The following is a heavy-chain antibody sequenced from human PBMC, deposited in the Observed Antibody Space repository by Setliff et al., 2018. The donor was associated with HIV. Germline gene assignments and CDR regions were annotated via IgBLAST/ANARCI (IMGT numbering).Heavy chain of an antibody. Sequence: GGSLRLSCAVSGFTFDDYAMHWVRQAPGKGLEWVSLISWDGGVTYYADSVKGRFTISRDNSKNSLYLQMDSLRTEDTALYYCARGGPYSSSSDTYDFWGQGTLVTVSS. V-gene: IGHV3-43*01. D-gene: IGHD6-6*01. CDR1: GFTFDDYA. CDR2: ISWDGGVT. J-gene: IGHJ4*02. CDR3: ARGGPYSSSSDTYDF.